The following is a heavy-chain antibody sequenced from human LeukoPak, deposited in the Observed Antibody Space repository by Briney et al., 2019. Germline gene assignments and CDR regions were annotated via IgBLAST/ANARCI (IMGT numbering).Heavy chain of an antibody. Sequence: GGSLRLSCAASGFTFSSYAMSWVRQVPGKGLEWVSAIIGSGSSTYYADSVKGRFTISRDNSKNTLFLQMNSLRAEDTAVYYCAKDRAQQLVLDFWGQGTPVTVSS. D-gene: IGHD6-13*01. CDR1: GFTFSSYA. V-gene: IGHV3-23*01. CDR3: AKDRAQQLVLDF. CDR2: IIGSGSST. J-gene: IGHJ4*02.